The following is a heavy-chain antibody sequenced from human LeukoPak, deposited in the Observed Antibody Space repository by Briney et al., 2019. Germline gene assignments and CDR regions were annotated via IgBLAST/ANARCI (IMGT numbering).Heavy chain of an antibody. J-gene: IGHJ3*02. CDR3: ARAYYYGSGRRECCFDI. V-gene: IGHV4-30-4*08. D-gene: IGHD3-10*01. Sequence: WVRQPPGKGLEWIGYIYYSGSTFYNPSLKSRISISVDTSKNQFSLRLSSVTVADTAVYYCARAYYYGSGRRECCFDIWGQGTMVTVSS. CDR2: IYYSGST.